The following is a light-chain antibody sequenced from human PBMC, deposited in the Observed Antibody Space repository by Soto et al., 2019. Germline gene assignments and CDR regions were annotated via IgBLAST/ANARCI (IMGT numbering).Light chain of an antibody. Sequence: ESVLTQSPATLSLSPGERATLSCRASPSVSNSLAWYQHKPGQAPRLLIYDASNRATGIPARFSGSGSGTEFSLTITSLQSEDFALYYCQQYNNRPPWTFGQGTKVDIK. CDR2: DAS. CDR1: PSVSNS. J-gene: IGKJ1*01. CDR3: QQYNNRPPWT. V-gene: IGKV3-15*01.